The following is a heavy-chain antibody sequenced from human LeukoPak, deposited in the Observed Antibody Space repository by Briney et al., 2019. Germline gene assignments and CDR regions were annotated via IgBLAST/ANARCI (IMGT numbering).Heavy chain of an antibody. J-gene: IGHJ3*02. CDR1: GFTFSSYA. Sequence: SGRSLRLSCAASGFTFSSYAMHWVRQAPGKGLEWVAVISYDGSNKYYADSVKGRFTISRDNSKNTLYLQMNSLRAEDTAVYYCARDKTGGFAFDIWGQGTMVTVSS. V-gene: IGHV3-30-3*01. CDR3: ARDKTGGFAFDI. D-gene: IGHD7-27*01. CDR2: ISYDGSNK.